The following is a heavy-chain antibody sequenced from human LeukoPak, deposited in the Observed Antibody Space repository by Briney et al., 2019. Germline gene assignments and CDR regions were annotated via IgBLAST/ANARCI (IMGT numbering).Heavy chain of an antibody. CDR2: IYTSGST. J-gene: IGHJ4*02. CDR3: ARDLTLEQVDY. D-gene: IGHD3-9*01. V-gene: IGHV4-4*07. Sequence: ASETLSLTCSVSGGSISSYYWSWSRQPAGEGLEWIWRIYTSGSTNYNPSLKSRVTMSVDTSKNQFSLKLSSVPDADTAVYYCARDLTLEQVDYWGQGTLVTVSS. CDR1: GGSISSYY.